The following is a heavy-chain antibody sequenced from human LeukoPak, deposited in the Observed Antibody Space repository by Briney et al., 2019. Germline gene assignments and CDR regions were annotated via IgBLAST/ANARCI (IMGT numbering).Heavy chain of an antibody. CDR2: IYTTGSA. V-gene: IGHV4-4*07. J-gene: IGHJ4*02. CDR1: GDSISNSY. CDR3: ARGRRGYDSGD. Sequence: SETLSLTCTVSGDSISNSYWNWIRQPAGKGLEWIGRIYTTGSANYNPSLKSRVTISVDTSKNQFSLKLSSVTAADAAVYYCARGRRGYDSGDSGQGTPITVS. D-gene: IGHD5-12*01.